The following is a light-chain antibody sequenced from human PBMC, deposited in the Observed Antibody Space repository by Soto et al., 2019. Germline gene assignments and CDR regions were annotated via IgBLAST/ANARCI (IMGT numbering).Light chain of an antibody. J-gene: IGKJ1*01. CDR3: QQYGSSRWT. CDR1: QSVSSSY. V-gene: IGKV3-20*01. Sequence: EVVLTQSPGTLSLSPGEITTLSCRASQSVSSSYLAWYQQKPGQAPRLLIYDASSRATGIPDRFSGSGSGTDFTLTISRLEPEDFALYSCQQYGSSRWTFGQGTKVEIK. CDR2: DAS.